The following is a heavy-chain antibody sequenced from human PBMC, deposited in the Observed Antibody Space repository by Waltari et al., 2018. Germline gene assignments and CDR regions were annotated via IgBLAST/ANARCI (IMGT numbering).Heavy chain of an antibody. Sequence: EVQLVESGGGLVQPGGSLRLPCAASGFTFSSYWMHWVRQAPGKGLVWVSRINSDGSSTSYADSVKGRFTISRDNAKNTLYLQMNSLRAEDTAVYYCARISWGSRVLAAPFDYWGQGTLVTVSS. J-gene: IGHJ4*02. D-gene: IGHD2-15*01. CDR3: ARISWGSRVLAAPFDY. CDR2: INSDGSST. CDR1: GFTFSSYW. V-gene: IGHV3-74*01.